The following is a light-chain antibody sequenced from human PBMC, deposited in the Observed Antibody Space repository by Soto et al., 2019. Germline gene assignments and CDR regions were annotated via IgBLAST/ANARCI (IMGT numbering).Light chain of an antibody. Sequence: IQLTQSPSSLSVSVGAIFTITCWASQGIINYLAWYQQKPGKAPKLLIYGASTLQSGVPSRFGGSGSGTDFTLTISSLQPEDFATYYCQQLNSYLSITFGQGTRLEIK. CDR1: QGIINY. CDR2: GAS. CDR3: QQLNSYLSIT. V-gene: IGKV1-9*01. J-gene: IGKJ5*01.